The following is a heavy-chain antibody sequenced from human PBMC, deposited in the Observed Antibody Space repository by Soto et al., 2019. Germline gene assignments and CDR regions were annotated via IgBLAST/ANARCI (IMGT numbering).Heavy chain of an antibody. J-gene: IGHJ4*02. Sequence: GGSLRLSCVGTGLNFDYFAMHWVRQAPGKGLEWVSGITWNSRVLAYADSVKGRFTISRDNARNSLYLQMDSLRDEDTALYYCAKGRYDFWSPYYFDSWGQGTLVTVSS. D-gene: IGHD3-3*01. CDR1: GLNFDYFA. V-gene: IGHV3-9*01. CDR2: ITWNSRVL. CDR3: AKGRYDFWSPYYFDS.